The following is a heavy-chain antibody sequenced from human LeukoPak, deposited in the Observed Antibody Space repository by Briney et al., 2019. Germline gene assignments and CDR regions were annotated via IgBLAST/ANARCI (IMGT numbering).Heavy chain of an antibody. CDR3: ATAIVVVPAADRDNWFDP. D-gene: IGHD2-2*01. V-gene: IGHV1-46*01. CDR2: INPSGGST. Sequence: ASVKVSCKASGYTFTSYYMHWVRQAPGQGLEWMGIINPSGGSTSYAQKFQGRVTMTRDMSTSTVYMELSSLRSEDTAVYYCATAIVVVPAADRDNWFDPWGQGTLVTISS. J-gene: IGHJ5*02. CDR1: GYTFTSYY.